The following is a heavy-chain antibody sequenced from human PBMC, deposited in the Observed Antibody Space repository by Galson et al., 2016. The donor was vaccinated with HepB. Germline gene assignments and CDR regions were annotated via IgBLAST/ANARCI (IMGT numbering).Heavy chain of an antibody. J-gene: IGHJ4*02. CDR3: ARGSGNLFY. Sequence: SLRLSCAASGFTFNTYSMNWVRQAPGKRLEWVSSITSSGSYINHADSIKGRFTISRDNAKSSLYLQMNSLRAEDTAVYYCARGSGNLFYWGQGTLVTVSS. D-gene: IGHD4-23*01. V-gene: IGHV3-21*01. CDR1: GFTFNTYS. CDR2: ITSSGSYI.